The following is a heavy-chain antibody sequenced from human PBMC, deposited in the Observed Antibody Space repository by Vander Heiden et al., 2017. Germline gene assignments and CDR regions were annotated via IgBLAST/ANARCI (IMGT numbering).Heavy chain of an antibody. CDR1: GFTFSNYA. Sequence: EVQLLESGGGLVQPGGCLRLSCAASGFTFSNYAMSLVRQAPGKGLEWVSTISNSGGDTYYADSVKGRFTISRDNSKNTVYLQMNSLRAEDTALYYCAKNTEAGTRGTFDSWGQGTLVTVSS. J-gene: IGHJ4*02. CDR2: ISNSGGDT. V-gene: IGHV3-23*01. CDR3: AKNTEAGTRGTFDS. D-gene: IGHD6-19*01.